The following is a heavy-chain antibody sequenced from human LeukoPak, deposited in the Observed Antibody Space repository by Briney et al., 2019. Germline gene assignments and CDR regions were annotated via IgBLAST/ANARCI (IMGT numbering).Heavy chain of an antibody. V-gene: IGHV3-23*01. J-gene: IGHJ4*02. CDR2: LGSTGNT. Sequence: GGSLRLSCVASGFTFSSFAMSWVRLAPGKGLEWVSTLGSTGNTFYSDSVKGRFTVSRDTSKNTLYLQMNSLRAEDTAVFYCAKVAAAYDYWGQGTLVTVSS. CDR1: GFTFSSFA. D-gene: IGHD6-13*01. CDR3: AKVAAAYDY.